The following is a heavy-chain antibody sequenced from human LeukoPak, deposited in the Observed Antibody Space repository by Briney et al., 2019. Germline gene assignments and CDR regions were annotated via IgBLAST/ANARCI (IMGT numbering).Heavy chain of an antibody. Sequence: ASVKVSCKASGYTFTSYGISWVRQAPGQGLEWMGWISAYNGNTNYAQKLQGRVTMTTDTSTSTAYMELRSLGSDDTAVYYCARVSILWFGELLTSGWFDPWGQGTLVTVSS. CDR2: ISAYNGNT. D-gene: IGHD3-10*01. CDR3: ARVSILWFGELLTSGWFDP. V-gene: IGHV1-18*01. J-gene: IGHJ5*02. CDR1: GYTFTSYG.